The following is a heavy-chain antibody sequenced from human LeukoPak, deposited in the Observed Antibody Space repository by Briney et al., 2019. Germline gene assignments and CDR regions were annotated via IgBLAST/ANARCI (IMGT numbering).Heavy chain of an antibody. CDR1: GSRFTSYW. D-gene: IGHD3-22*01. CDR3: ATAYYYDSSGYSSDY. V-gene: IGHV5-51*01. CDR2: IYPGDSDT. Sequence: GAPLKISCKGSGSRFTSYWIGGVRQLPGKGLEWMGIIYPGDSDTRYSPSFQGQVTISADKSISTAYLQWSSLKASDTAMYYCATAYYYDSSGYSSDYWGQGTLVTVSS. J-gene: IGHJ4*02.